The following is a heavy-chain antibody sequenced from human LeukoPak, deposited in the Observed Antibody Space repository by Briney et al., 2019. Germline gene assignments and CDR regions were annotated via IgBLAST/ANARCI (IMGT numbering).Heavy chain of an antibody. Sequence: SETLSLTCTVSGGSISSSSYYWGWIRQPPGKGLEWIGSIYYSGSTYYNPSLKSRVTISVDTSKNQFSLKLSSVTAADTAVYYCARARAREMATISSAFDIWGQGTMVTVSS. CDR2: IYYSGST. CDR3: ARARAREMATISSAFDI. D-gene: IGHD5-24*01. V-gene: IGHV4-39*07. CDR1: GGSISSSSYY. J-gene: IGHJ3*02.